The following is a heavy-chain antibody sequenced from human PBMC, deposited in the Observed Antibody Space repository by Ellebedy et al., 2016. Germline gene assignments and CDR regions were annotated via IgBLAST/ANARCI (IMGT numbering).Heavy chain of an antibody. V-gene: IGHV3-7*01. CDR2: IKQDGNEK. J-gene: IGHJ4*02. CDR1: GFTFSSYW. Sequence: GESLKISXAASGFTFSSYWMSWVRQAPGKGLEWVANIKQDGNEKYHLDSVKGRFTISRDNAKNSLYLQMNSLRAEDTAVYYCAREPVAVADTAEFDYWGQGTLVTVSS. CDR3: AREPVAVADTAEFDY. D-gene: IGHD6-19*01.